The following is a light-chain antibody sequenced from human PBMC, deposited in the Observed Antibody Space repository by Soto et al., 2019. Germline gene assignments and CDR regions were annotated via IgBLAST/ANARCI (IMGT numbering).Light chain of an antibody. V-gene: IGKV1-27*01. CDR1: QGISNY. Sequence: DIQMTQSPSSLSASVGDRVAITCRASQGISNYLAWYQQKPGKVPKLLTYAASTLQSGVPSRFSGSGSGTEFTLTITSLQPDDFATYYCQQYNSYPWTFGQGTKVDIK. CDR2: AAS. J-gene: IGKJ1*01. CDR3: QQYNSYPWT.